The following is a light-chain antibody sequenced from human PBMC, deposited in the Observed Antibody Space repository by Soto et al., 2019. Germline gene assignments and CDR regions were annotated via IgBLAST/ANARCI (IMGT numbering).Light chain of an antibody. J-gene: IGKJ2*01. CDR1: QRITTY. Sequence: IHMPQSPSSLSASVGDRVTITCRASQRITTYLNWYQQKPGEAPKLLISTSGTLQRGVPSRFTGSGSGTDFTLTITGLQRADFATYFCQQTYNPPYTFGQGTKLEIK. CDR2: TSG. CDR3: QQTYNPPYT. V-gene: IGKV1-39*01.